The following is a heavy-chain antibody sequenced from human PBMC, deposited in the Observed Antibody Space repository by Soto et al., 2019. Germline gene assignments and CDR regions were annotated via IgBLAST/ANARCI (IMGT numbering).Heavy chain of an antibody. CDR2: IYPDQSRA. CDR1: GYRFSTFW. CDR3: ARQPPVVTVFDD. V-gene: IGHV5-51*01. J-gene: IGHJ4*02. D-gene: IGHD2-21*02. Sequence: GESLKISCKGSGYRFSTFWIGWVRQMPGKGLEWVAIIYPDQSRAMYSPAFQGQVTISVDKSISTAYLQWTSLKASDTAMYYCARQPPVVTVFDDWGQGTPVTVAS.